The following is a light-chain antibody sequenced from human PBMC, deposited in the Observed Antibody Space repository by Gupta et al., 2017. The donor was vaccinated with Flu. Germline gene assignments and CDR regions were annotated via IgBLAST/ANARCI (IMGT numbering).Light chain of an antibody. V-gene: IGLV1-47*01. CDR3: AAWDDSLNGHVV. CDR1: SSNIGSNY. CDR2: SDN. J-gene: IGLJ2*01. Sequence: QSVLTQPPSASGTPGQRVSLSCSGTSSNIGSNYVYWYQQFPGAPPKLLISSDNLRPSGVPDRFSGSKSGTSASLAISGLRSDDEADYFCAAWDDSLNGHVVFGGGTKLTVL.